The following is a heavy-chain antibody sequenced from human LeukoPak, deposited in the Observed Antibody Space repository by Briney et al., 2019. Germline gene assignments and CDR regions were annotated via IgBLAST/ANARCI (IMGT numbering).Heavy chain of an antibody. CDR3: AKGDNLDYDSNGYVY. D-gene: IGHD3-22*01. Sequence: PGGSLRRSSAVSGFTVSSNYLTWVRQAPGKGLEWGSAISGGGGSTYYADSGKGRFTISRDNSKNTLYLQMNSLRAEDTAVYYCAKGDNLDYDSNGYVYWGQGTLVTVSS. J-gene: IGHJ4*02. CDR2: ISGGGGST. V-gene: IGHV3-23*01. CDR1: GFTVSSNY.